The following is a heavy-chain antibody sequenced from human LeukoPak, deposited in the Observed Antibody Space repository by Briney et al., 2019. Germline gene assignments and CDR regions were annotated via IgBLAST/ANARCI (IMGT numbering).Heavy chain of an antibody. D-gene: IGHD2-2*01. CDR1: GFTFSNYW. V-gene: IGHV3-74*01. CDR3: ARGAQRCSSTSCHPYYFDY. Sequence: GGSLRLSCAASGFTFSNYWMHWVRQAPGKGLVWVSRINADGSRTSYADSVKGRFTISRDNAKNSLYLQMNSLRAEDTAVYYCARGAQRCSSTSCHPYYFDYWGQGTLVTVSS. J-gene: IGHJ4*02. CDR2: INADGSRT.